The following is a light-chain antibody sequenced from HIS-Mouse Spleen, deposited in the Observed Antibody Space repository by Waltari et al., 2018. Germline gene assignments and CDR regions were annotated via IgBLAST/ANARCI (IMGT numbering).Light chain of an antibody. CDR3: QVWDSSSDHVV. CDR1: NIGSKS. CDR2: DDS. Sequence: SYVLTQPPSVSVAPGKTARITCGGNNIGSKSGHWYQQKPGQAPVLVDYDDSDRPSGIPERFSGSNSGNTATLTISRVEAGDEADYYCQVWDSSSDHVVFGGGTKLTVL. V-gene: IGLV3-21*03. J-gene: IGLJ2*01.